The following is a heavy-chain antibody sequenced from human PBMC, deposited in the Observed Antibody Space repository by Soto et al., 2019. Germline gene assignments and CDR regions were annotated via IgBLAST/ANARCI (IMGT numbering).Heavy chain of an antibody. V-gene: IGHV3-21*01. CDR2: ISSTTNYI. CDR3: ARESEDLTSNFDY. CDR1: GFTFTRYS. J-gene: IGHJ4*02. Sequence: LRLSCAASGFTFTRYSMHWVRQAPGKGLEWVSSISSTTNYIYYAVSMKGRFTVSTDNAKNSVYLEMNSLSAEDTAVYYCARESEDLTSNFDYWGQGTLVTVSS.